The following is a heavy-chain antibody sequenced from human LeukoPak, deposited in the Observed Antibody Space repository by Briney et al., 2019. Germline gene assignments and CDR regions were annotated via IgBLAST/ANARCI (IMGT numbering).Heavy chain of an antibody. CDR3: ARSGGGDNWFDP. D-gene: IGHD2-15*01. V-gene: IGHV3-23*01. Sequence: GGSLRLTCAASGFTFSSYAMSWVRQAPGKGLEWVSAISGSGGSTYYADSGKGRFTISRDNSKNTLYLQMNSLRAEDTAVYYCARSGGGDNWFDPWGQGTLVTVSS. CDR1: GFTFSSYA. J-gene: IGHJ5*02. CDR2: ISGSGGST.